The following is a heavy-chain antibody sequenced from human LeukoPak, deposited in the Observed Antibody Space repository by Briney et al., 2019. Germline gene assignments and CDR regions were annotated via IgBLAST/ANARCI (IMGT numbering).Heavy chain of an antibody. Sequence: ASVKVSCKASGYTFTSYGISWVRQAPGQGLEWMGWISAYNGNTNYAQKLQGRVTMTTGTPTGTAYMELRSLRSDDTAVYYCARDGVDIVVVPAARGYYYYYMDVWGKGTTVTVSS. CDR3: ARDGVDIVVVPAARGYYYYYMDV. CDR1: GYTFTSYG. D-gene: IGHD2-2*01. CDR2: ISAYNGNT. V-gene: IGHV1-18*01. J-gene: IGHJ6*03.